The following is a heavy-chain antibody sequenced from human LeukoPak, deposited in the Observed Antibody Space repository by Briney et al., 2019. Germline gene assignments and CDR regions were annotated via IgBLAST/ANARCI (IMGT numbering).Heavy chain of an antibody. CDR2: ITGSGGGT. J-gene: IGHJ3*02. V-gene: IGHV3-23*01. CDR3: ARDYRENELGSKFFDI. Sequence: GASLRLSCAASGFTFNTYAMSWVRQAPGKGLEWVSAITGSGGGTYYADSVKGRFTISRDNSKNTLYLQMDSLRAEDTAVYYCARDYRENELGSKFFDIWGQGTMVTVSS. CDR1: GFTFNTYA. D-gene: IGHD1-1*01.